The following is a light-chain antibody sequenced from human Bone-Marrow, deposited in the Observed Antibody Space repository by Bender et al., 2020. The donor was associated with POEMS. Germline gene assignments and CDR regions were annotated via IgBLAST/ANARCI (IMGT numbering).Light chain of an antibody. J-gene: IGLJ1*01. Sequence: QSALTQPASVFGYPGQSITISCTGTSSDVGGYNFVSWYQQHPDKPPKLIIYDVTDRPSGVSNRFSGSKSGNTASLTISGLQAEDEADYYCSSYTTTNSLEGVFGTGTKVTV. CDR3: SSYTTTNSLEGV. V-gene: IGLV2-14*03. CDR2: DVT. CDR1: SSDVGGYNF.